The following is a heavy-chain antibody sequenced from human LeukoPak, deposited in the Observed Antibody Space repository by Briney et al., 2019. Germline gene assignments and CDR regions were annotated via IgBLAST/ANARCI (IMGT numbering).Heavy chain of an antibody. CDR1: GGTFTSYD. Sequence: ASVKVSCKASGGTFTSYDINWVRQATGQGLEWMGWMNPNSGNTGYAQKFQGRVTITRNTSISTAYMELSSLRSEDTAVYYCARVYGDYGLDYWGQGTLVTVSS. CDR2: MNPNSGNT. D-gene: IGHD4-17*01. V-gene: IGHV1-8*03. J-gene: IGHJ4*02. CDR3: ARVYGDYGLDY.